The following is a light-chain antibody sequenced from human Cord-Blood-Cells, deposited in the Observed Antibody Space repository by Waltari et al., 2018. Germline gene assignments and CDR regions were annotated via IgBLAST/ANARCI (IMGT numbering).Light chain of an antibody. J-gene: IGLJ3*02. CDR3: GTWDSSLSAWV. Sequence: QSVLTQPPSVSAAPGQKVTISCSGSSSNIGNNYVSWYQQLPGTAPKFVMNDNIKRPSGIPDRFSGSKSGTSATLGITGLQTGDEADYYCGTWDSSLSAWVFGGGTKLTVL. CDR1: SSNIGNNY. V-gene: IGLV1-51*01. CDR2: DNI.